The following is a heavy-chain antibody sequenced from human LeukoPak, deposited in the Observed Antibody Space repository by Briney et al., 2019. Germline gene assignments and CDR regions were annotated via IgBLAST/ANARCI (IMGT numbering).Heavy chain of an antibody. CDR3: ATYSGSYYSFRY. D-gene: IGHD1-26*01. V-gene: IGHV3-7*01. CDR1: GFTFSSYW. Sequence: GGSLRLSCAASGFTFSSYWMSWVRQAPGKGLEWVANIKQDGNDKYYVDSAKGRFTISRDNAKNSLYLQMNTLRAEDTAVYYCATYSGSYYSFRYWGQGTLVTVSS. CDR2: IKQDGNDK. J-gene: IGHJ4*02.